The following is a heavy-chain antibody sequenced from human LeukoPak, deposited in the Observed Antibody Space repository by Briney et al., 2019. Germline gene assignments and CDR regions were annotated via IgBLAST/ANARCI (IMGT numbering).Heavy chain of an antibody. CDR2: ISGSGGST. V-gene: IGHV3-23*01. D-gene: IGHD2-2*01. J-gene: IGHJ4*02. CDR3: ASPDCSSTSCPIDY. Sequence: AGGSLRLSCAASGFTFSSYAMSWVRQAPGKGLEWVSAISGSGGSTYYADSVKGRFTISRDNSKNTLYLQMNSLRAEDTAVYYCASPDCSSTSCPIDYWGQGTLVTVSS. CDR1: GFTFSSYA.